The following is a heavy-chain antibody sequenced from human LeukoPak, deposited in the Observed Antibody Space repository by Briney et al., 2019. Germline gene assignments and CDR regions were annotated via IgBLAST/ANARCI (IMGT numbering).Heavy chain of an antibody. J-gene: IGHJ4*02. CDR1: GGSFSGYY. CDR3: ARHLPLRYFDWSPRYYFDY. V-gene: IGHV4-34*01. CDR2: INHSGST. Sequence: SETLSLTCAVYGGSFSGYYWSWIRQPPGKGLEWIGEINHSGSTNYNPSLKSRVTISVDTSKNQFSLKLSSVIAADTAVYYCARHLPLRYFDWSPRYYFDYWGQGTLVTVSS. D-gene: IGHD3-9*01.